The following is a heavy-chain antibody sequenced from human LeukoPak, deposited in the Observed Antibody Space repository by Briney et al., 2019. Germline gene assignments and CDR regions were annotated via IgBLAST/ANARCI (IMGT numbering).Heavy chain of an antibody. CDR2: ISSSSSYI. D-gene: IGHD1-26*01. V-gene: IGHV3-21*01. J-gene: IGHJ4*02. CDR1: GFTFSSYS. Sequence: PGGSLRLSCAASGFTFSSYSMNWVRQAPGQGLEWVSFISSSSSYIYYADSVKGRFTISRDNAKNTLYLQMNSLRAEDTAVYYCARDYGGGSYYFDYWGQGTLVTVSS. CDR3: ARDYGGGSYYFDY.